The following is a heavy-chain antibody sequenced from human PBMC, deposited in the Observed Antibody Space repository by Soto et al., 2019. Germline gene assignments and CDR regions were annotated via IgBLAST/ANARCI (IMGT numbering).Heavy chain of an antibody. Sequence: GGSLRLCCAASGLSTYWMHWVRQAPGKGLVWVSRINNDGSSTTYADSVKGRFTISRDNAKNTLYLQMSSLRAEDTAVYYCAAYSSSFRVGYMDVWGKGTTVTSP. CDR3: AAYSSSFRVGYMDV. J-gene: IGHJ6*03. CDR2: INNDGSST. CDR1: GLSTYW. V-gene: IGHV3-74*01. D-gene: IGHD6-6*01.